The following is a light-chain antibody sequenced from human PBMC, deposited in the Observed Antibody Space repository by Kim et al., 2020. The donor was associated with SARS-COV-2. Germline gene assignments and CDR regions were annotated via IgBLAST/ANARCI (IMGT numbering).Light chain of an antibody. CDR2: ASS. Sequence: DIQMTQSPSSLAASVGDRVTITCRASQSINAYLNLYQQKPSKAPKILIYASSTLKSGVPSRFSGSGSGTDFTLTIASLQPEDIARNDSKERKNDPLSSFGGGKKVDIK. CDR1: QSINAY. V-gene: IGKV1-39*01. CDR3: KERKNDPLSS. J-gene: IGKJ4*01.